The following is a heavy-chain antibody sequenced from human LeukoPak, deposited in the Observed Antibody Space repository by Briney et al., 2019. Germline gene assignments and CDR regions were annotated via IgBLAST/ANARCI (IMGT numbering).Heavy chain of an antibody. CDR2: IYPGDSDT. CDR1: GYSFTSYW. V-gene: IGHV5-51*01. Sequence: GESLKISCKGSGYSFTSYWIGWVRQMPGKGLEWMGIIYPGDSDTRYSPSFQGQVTISADKSISTAYLQWSSLKASDTAMYYCARLEARGTYYYGSGSYYRWAFDYWGQGTLVTVSS. CDR3: ARLEARGTYYYGSGSYYRWAFDY. D-gene: IGHD3-10*01. J-gene: IGHJ4*02.